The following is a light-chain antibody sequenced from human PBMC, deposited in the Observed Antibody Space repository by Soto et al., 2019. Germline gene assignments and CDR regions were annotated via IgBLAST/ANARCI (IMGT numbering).Light chain of an antibody. V-gene: IGKV3D-15*01. CDR2: DAS. J-gene: IGKJ1*01. CDR1: QTVRNN. CDR3: QQYNNWPWT. Sequence: EIVLTQSPATLSLSPGERATLSCRASQTVRNNLAWYQQRPGQAPRLLIYDASSRATGIPARFSGGGSGAEFTLTISSLQSEDFAIYYCQQYNNWPWTFGQGTKVDIK.